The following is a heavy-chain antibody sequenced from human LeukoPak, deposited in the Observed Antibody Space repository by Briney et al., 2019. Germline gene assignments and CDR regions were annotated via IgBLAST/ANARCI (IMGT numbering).Heavy chain of an antibody. D-gene: IGHD1-26*01. V-gene: IGHV4-59*12. CDR1: GGSISSYY. CDR3: ARERAWEPTFDY. J-gene: IGHJ4*02. CDR2: IYYSVST. Sequence: SETLSLTCTVSGGSISSYYWSWVRQPPGEGLGWIGYIYYSVSTNYNPSLKSRVTISVDTSKNQFSLKLSSVTAADTAVYYCARERAWEPTFDYWGQGTLVTVSS.